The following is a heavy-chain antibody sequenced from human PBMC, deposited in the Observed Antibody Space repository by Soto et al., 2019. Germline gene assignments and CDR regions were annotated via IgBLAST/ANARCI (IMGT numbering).Heavy chain of an antibody. CDR1: GFTFSSYG. V-gene: IGHV3-30*18. CDR3: AKSGPGSGYYY. D-gene: IGHD3-22*01. J-gene: IGHJ4*02. CDR2: ISYDGSNK. Sequence: PGGSLRLSCAASGFTFSSYGMHWVRQAPGKGLEWVAIISYDGSNKYYADSVKGRFTISRDNSKNTLYLQMNSLRAGDTAVYYCAKSGPGSGYYYWGQGTLVTVSS.